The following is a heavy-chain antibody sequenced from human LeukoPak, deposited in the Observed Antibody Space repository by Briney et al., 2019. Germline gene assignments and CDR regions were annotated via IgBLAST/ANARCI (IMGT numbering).Heavy chain of an antibody. J-gene: IGHJ4*02. CDR2: ISGSGGST. Sequence: GGSLRLSCAASGFTFSTYAMSWVRQAPGKGLEWVSAISGSGGSTYYADSVKGRFTISRDNSKNTLYLQMNSLRAEDTVVYYCAKDGYYYDSSGTAWYWGQGTLVTVSS. V-gene: IGHV3-23*01. D-gene: IGHD3-22*01. CDR1: GFTFSTYA. CDR3: AKDGYYYDSSGTAWY.